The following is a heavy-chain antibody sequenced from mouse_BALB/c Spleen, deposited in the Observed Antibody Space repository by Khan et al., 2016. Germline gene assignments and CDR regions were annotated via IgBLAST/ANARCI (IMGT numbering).Heavy chain of an antibody. Sequence: EVQLQESGPGLVKPSQSLSLTCTVTGYSITSDYAWNWIRQFPGNKLEWMGYISYSGSTSYNPSLKSQISITRDTSKNQFFLQLNSVTTEDTATYYCARSRGNYFDYWGQGTTLTVSS. CDR1: GYSITSDYA. CDR2: ISYSGST. J-gene: IGHJ2*01. CDR3: ARSRGNYFDY. V-gene: IGHV3-2*02.